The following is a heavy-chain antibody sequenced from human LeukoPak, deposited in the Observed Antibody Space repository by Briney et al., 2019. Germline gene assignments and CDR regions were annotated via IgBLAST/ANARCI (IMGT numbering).Heavy chain of an antibody. J-gene: IGHJ4*02. Sequence: SVKVSCKASGGTFSSYTISWVRQAPGQGLEWMGRIIPILGIANYAQKFQGRVTITADKSTSTAYMEQSSLRSEDTAVYYCASPAVPAAIQVWGQGTLVTVSS. D-gene: IGHD2-2*02. CDR2: IIPILGIA. CDR3: ASPAVPAAIQV. CDR1: GGTFSSYT. V-gene: IGHV1-69*02.